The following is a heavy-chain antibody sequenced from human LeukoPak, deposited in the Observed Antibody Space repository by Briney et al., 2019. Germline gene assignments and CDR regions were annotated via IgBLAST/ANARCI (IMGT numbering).Heavy chain of an antibody. J-gene: IGHJ4*02. CDR1: GFTFGDYA. CDR2: IRSKAYGGTT. Sequence: PGRSLRLSCTASGFTFGDYAMSWVRQAPGKGLEGVGFIRSKAYGGTTEYAASVKGRFTISRDNSKSIAYLQMNSLKTEDTAVYYCTRARRYFDWLLYYFDYWGQGTLVTVSS. CDR3: TRARRYFDWLLYYFDY. D-gene: IGHD3-9*01. V-gene: IGHV3-49*04.